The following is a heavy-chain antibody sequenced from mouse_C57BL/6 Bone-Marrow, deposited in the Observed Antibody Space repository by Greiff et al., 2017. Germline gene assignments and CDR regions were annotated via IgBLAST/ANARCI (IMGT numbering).Heavy chain of an antibody. D-gene: IGHD1-1*01. CDR2: FYPRSGNT. Sequence: VQLQESGAELARPGASVKLSCKASGYTFTSYGISWVKQRTGQGLEWIGEFYPRSGNTYYNEKFKGKATLTADQSSSTAYMELRSLTSEDSAVXFCARCYYGSSYVPGFAYWGQGTLVTVSA. CDR3: ARCYYGSSYVPGFAY. CDR1: GYTFTSYG. V-gene: IGHV1-81*01. J-gene: IGHJ3*01.